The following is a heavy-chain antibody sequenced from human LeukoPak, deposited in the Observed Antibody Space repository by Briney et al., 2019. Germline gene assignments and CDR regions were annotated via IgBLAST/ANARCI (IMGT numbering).Heavy chain of an antibody. CDR3: ARGPNYDILTGNYNQYYFDY. Sequence: GGSLRLSCAASGFTFDDYGMSWVRQAPGKGLEWVSGINWNGGSTGYADSVKGRFTISRDNAKNSLYLQMNSLRAEDTALYYCARGPNYDILTGNYNQYYFDYWGQGTLVTVSS. V-gene: IGHV3-20*04. D-gene: IGHD3-9*01. J-gene: IGHJ4*02. CDR2: INWNGGST. CDR1: GFTFDDYG.